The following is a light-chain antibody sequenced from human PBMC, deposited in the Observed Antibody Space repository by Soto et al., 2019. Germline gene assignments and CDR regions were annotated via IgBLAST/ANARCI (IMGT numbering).Light chain of an antibody. CDR3: QQYNDRPPLT. Sequence: EIVLTQSPGTLSFSPRERATLSCRASQSVSSSYLAWYQQKPGQAPRLLIYGASTRATGIPARFSGSGSGTEFTLTISSLQSEDFAVYYCQQYNDRPPLTFGGGTKVDIK. CDR2: GAS. V-gene: IGKV3-15*01. CDR1: QSVSSSY. J-gene: IGKJ4*01.